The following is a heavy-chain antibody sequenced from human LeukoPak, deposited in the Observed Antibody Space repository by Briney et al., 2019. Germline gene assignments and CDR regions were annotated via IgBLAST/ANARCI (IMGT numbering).Heavy chain of an antibody. CDR2: ISSSSSYI. D-gene: IGHD3-3*01. J-gene: IGHJ6*03. CDR3: ARDNSSYYDFWSGYYSRYYMDV. Sequence: GESLRLSCAASGFTFSSYSMNWVRQAAGKGLEWVSSISSSSSYIYYADSVKGRFTISRDNAKNSLYLQMNSLRAEDTAVYYCARDNSSYYDFWSGYYSRYYMDVWGKGTTVTVSS. CDR1: GFTFSSYS. V-gene: IGHV3-21*01.